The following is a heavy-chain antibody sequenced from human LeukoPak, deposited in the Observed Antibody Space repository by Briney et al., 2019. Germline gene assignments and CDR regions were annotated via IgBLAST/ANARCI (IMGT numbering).Heavy chain of an antibody. CDR2: IVVGSGNT. D-gene: IGHD4-23*01. Sequence: ASVKVSCTASGFTFSSSAMQWVRQARGQRLEWMGWIVVGSGNTNYAQKFQGRVTMTRDTSTSKVDMELSSLRFEDTAVYYCARRNHGGTQPLLDYWGQGTLVTVSS. CDR1: GFTFSSSA. V-gene: IGHV1-58*02. CDR3: ARRNHGGTQPLLDY. J-gene: IGHJ4*02.